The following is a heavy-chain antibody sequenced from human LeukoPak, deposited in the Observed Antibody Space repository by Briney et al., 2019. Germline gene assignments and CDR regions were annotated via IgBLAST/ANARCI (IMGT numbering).Heavy chain of an antibody. CDR1: GGSISSSSYY. CDR2: IYYSGST. CDR3: ARHQPTRRYCSGGSCYPHYYYYTDV. V-gene: IGHV4-39*01. D-gene: IGHD2-15*01. J-gene: IGHJ6*03. Sequence: SETLSLTCTVSGGSISSSSYYWGWIRQPPGKGLEWIGSIYYSGSTYYNPSLKSRVTISVDTSKNQFPLKLSSVTAADTAVYYCARHQPTRRYCSGGSCYPHYYYYTDVWGKGTTVTVSS.